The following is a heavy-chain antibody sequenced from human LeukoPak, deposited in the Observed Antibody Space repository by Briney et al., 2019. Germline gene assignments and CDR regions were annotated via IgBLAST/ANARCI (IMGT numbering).Heavy chain of an antibody. CDR3: ARTRITMIVGLASRFDY. CDR2: INTDGSST. J-gene: IGHJ4*02. D-gene: IGHD3-22*01. CDR1: GFTFSSYW. Sequence: GGSLRLSCAASGFTFSSYWMHWVRHAPGKGLVWVSRINTDGSSTIYADSVKGRFTISRDDAKNSLYLQMNSLRAEDTAVYYCARTRITMIVGLASRFDYWGQGTLVTVSS. V-gene: IGHV3-74*01.